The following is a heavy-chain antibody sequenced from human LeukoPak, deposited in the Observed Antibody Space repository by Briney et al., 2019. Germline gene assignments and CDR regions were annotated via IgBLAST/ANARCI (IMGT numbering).Heavy chain of an antibody. CDR1: GCTLTSYG. Sequence: ASGKVSCKASGCTLTSYGISWVRQAPGQGLEWMGWISAYNGNTNYAQKLQGRVTMTTDTSTSTAYMELRSLRSDDTAVYYCARGRPLYYYDSSGYYSYWGQGALVTVSS. CDR3: ARGRPLYYYDSSGYYSY. J-gene: IGHJ4*02. D-gene: IGHD3-22*01. CDR2: ISAYNGNT. V-gene: IGHV1-18*01.